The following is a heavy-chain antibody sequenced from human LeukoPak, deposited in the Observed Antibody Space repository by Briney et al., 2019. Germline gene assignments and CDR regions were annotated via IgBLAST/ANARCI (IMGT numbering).Heavy chain of an antibody. CDR3: AKELSATPRAAVQTGDAFDV. CDR2: ISFDGKIS. D-gene: IGHD7-27*01. V-gene: IGHV3-30*18. J-gene: IGHJ3*01. CDR1: GFTFNRYG. Sequence: PGRSLGLSCAASGFTFNRYGMHWVRQAPGKGLEWVAVISFDGKISYYADSVKGRFIISRDNSKNTLDLQMNSLRPEDTAGYYCAKELSATPRAAVQTGDAFDVWGQGTMVTVSS.